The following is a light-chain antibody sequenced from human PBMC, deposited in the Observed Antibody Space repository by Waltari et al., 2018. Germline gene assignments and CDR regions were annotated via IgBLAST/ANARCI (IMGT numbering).Light chain of an antibody. CDR1: TSNIGNEF. CDR2: DTY. V-gene: IGLV1-51*01. CDR3: GAWDTSLTAYV. J-gene: IGLJ1*01. Sequence: QSVLTQPPSVSATPGQKVTISCSGSTSNIGNEFVSWYQQLPGTGPKLLVYDTYKRPSGIPDRFSGSKSGTSATLDITGLQTGDEAHYYCGAWDTSLTAYVFGTGTEVTVL.